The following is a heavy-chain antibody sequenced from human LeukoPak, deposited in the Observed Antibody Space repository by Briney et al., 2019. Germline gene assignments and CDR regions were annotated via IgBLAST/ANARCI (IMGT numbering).Heavy chain of an antibody. V-gene: IGHV3-23*01. Sequence: PGGSLRLSCAASGFTFRNYAVVWVRQAPGKGLEWVSAITGSGGTTYYADSVRGRFTIFRDNSKNILYLQINSLRGEDTAVYYCGKDPNGDYVGAFDFQRWGQGTLVTVSS. CDR1: GFTFRNYA. CDR3: GKDPNGDYVGAFDFQR. D-gene: IGHD4-17*01. J-gene: IGHJ1*01. CDR2: ITGSGGTT.